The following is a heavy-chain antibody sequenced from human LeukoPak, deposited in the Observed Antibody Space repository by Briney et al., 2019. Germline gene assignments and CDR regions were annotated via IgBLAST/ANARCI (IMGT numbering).Heavy chain of an antibody. Sequence: RGSLRLSCAASGFTFSSAWMSWVRQAPGKGLEWVGRIKSKTDGGTTDYAAPVKGRFTISRDDSKNTLYLQMNSLKTEDTAVYYCTTEVIVVVTATDDYWGQGTLVTVSS. CDR1: GFTFSSAW. CDR2: IKSKTDGGTT. V-gene: IGHV3-15*01. CDR3: TTEVIVVVTATDDY. J-gene: IGHJ4*02. D-gene: IGHD2-21*02.